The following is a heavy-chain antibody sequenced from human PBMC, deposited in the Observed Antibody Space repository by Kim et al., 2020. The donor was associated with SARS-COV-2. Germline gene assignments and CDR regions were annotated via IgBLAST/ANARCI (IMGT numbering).Heavy chain of an antibody. J-gene: IGHJ4*02. V-gene: IGHV4-31*03. Sequence: SETLSLTCTVSGGSISSGGYYWSWIRQHPGKGLEWIGYIYYSGSTYYNPSLKSRVTISVDTSKNQFSLKLSSVTAADTAVYYCARGRLSGGVTDRFDYWGQGTLVTVSS. CDR1: GGSISSGGYY. D-gene: IGHD5-12*01. CDR2: IYYSGST. CDR3: ARGRLSGGVTDRFDY.